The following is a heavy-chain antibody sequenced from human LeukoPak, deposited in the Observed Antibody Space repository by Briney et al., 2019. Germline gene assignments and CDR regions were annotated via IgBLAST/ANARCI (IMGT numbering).Heavy chain of an antibody. J-gene: IGHJ6*02. D-gene: IGHD6-13*01. CDR1: GDSISSRSYY. CDR2: IFYSGST. CDR3: ARGLPSKIGKGIAAPGMRPLRFGYGMDV. V-gene: IGHV4-39*07. Sequence: PSETLSLTCTVSGDSISSRSYYCGWIRQPPGKGLEWLGTIFYSGSTYYNPSLKSRVSISVDTSKNQFSLRLSSVTAADTAVYYCARGLPSKIGKGIAAPGMRPLRFGYGMDVWGQGTTVTVSS.